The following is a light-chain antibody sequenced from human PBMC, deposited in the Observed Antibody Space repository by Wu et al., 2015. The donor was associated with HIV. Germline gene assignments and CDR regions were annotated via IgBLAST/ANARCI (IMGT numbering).Light chain of an antibody. V-gene: IGKV3-15*01. CDR1: QSVNGN. J-gene: IGKJ4*01. CDR3: QQYNNWPLT. CDR2: GAS. Sequence: EIVMTQSLVTLSVSPGERATLSCRASQSVNGNLAWYQQKPGQAPRLLIYGASDRATGIPARFSGSGSGTDFTLTISSLQSEDFAVYYCQQYNNWPLTFGGGTKVEIK.